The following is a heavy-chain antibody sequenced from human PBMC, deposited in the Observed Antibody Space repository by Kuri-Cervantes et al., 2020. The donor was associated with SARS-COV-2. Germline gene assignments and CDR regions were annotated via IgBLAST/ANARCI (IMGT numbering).Heavy chain of an antibody. D-gene: IGHD6-19*01. CDR3: ARDTGWYVFDY. Sequence: GGSLRLSCAASGFAFSSHAMSWVRQTPEKGLEWVSAIRSGGASTSYADSVMGRFSISRDDSKNTLYLQMNGLRAEDTATYFCARDTGWYVFDYCGQGTLVTVSS. CDR1: GFAFSSHA. V-gene: IGHV3-23*01. CDR2: IRSGGAST. J-gene: IGHJ4*02.